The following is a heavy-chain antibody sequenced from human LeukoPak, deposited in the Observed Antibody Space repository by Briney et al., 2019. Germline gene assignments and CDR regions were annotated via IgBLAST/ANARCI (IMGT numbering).Heavy chain of an antibody. CDR1: GGTFSSYA. CDR2: IIPILGIA. D-gene: IGHD3-10*01. V-gene: IGHV1-69*04. J-gene: IGHJ4*02. CDR3: ARVGVLWFGEFPYYFDY. Sequence: GASVKVSCKASGGTFSSYAISWVRQAPGQGLEWMGRIIPILGIANYAQKFQGRVTITADKSTSTAYMELSSLRSEDTAVYYCARVGVLWFGEFPYYFDYWGQGTLVTVSS.